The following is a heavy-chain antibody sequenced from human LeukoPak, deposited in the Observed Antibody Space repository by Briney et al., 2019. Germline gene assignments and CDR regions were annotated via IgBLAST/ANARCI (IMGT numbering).Heavy chain of an antibody. CDR2: ISSSSSTI. CDR3: ARDSYNWNDERGIDP. Sequence: GGSLRLSCAASGFTFSSYSMNWVRQAPGKGLEWVSYISSSSSTIYYADSVKGRFTISRDNAKNSLYRQMNSLRAEDTAVYYCARDSYNWNDERGIDPWGEGTLVTVSS. J-gene: IGHJ5*02. V-gene: IGHV3-48*01. D-gene: IGHD1-1*01. CDR1: GFTFSSYS.